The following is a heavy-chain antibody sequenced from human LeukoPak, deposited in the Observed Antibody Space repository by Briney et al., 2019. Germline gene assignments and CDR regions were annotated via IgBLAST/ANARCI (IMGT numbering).Heavy chain of an antibody. D-gene: IGHD6-19*01. CDR2: IHYSGST. Sequence: SEPLSLTCTVSGGSISNYYWNWIRQPPGKGLEWIGYIHYSGSTNYNPTLRSRVTISVDTSKNQFSLKLSSVTAADTAVYYCARAGARYSSGWYRFDPWGQGTLVTV. J-gene: IGHJ5*02. V-gene: IGHV4-59*01. CDR1: GGSISNYY. CDR3: ARAGARYSSGWYRFDP.